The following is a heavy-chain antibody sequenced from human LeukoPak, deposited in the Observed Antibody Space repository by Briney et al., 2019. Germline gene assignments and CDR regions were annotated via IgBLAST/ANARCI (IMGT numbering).Heavy chain of an antibody. CDR2: IYTSGST. J-gene: IGHJ3*02. D-gene: IGHD1-26*01. V-gene: IGHV4-4*07. CDR3: ARVIRVGATFVFAFDI. CDR1: GVSISGSH. Sequence: PSETLSLTCTVSGVSISGSHWSWIRQPAGEGLEWIGRIYTSGSTNYNPSLKSRVTMSVDTSKNQFSLKLNSVTAADTAVFYCARVIRVGATFVFAFDIWGQGTMVTVSS.